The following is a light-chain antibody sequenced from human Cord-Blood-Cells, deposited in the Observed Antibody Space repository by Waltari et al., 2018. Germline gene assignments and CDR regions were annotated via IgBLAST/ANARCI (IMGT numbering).Light chain of an antibody. V-gene: IGKV4-1*01. Sequence: DIVMTQSPDSLAVSLRERATIICKSSQSVLYSSNNKNYLAWYQQKPGQPPKLLIYWASTRESGVPDRFSGSGSGTDFTLTISSLQAEDVAVYYCQQYYSTPFTFGPGTKVDIK. CDR2: WAS. CDR1: QSVLYSSNNKNY. CDR3: QQYYSTPFT. J-gene: IGKJ3*01.